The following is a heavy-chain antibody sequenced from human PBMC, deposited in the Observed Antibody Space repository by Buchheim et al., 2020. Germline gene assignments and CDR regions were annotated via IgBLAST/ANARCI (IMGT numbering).Heavy chain of an antibody. J-gene: IGHJ4*02. CDR3: ARHARGFVDYFDS. V-gene: IGHV4-39*01. D-gene: IGHD3-10*01. Sequence: QLQLQESGPGLVRPSETLSLTCSVSGASISRSNFHWDWIRQSPGTGLEWIGSVYHGETAYYNLSLKSRVSISVDTSKNHFSLKLTSVTAADSAVYYCARHARGFVDYFDSWGQGSL. CDR1: GASISRSNFH. CDR2: VYHGETA.